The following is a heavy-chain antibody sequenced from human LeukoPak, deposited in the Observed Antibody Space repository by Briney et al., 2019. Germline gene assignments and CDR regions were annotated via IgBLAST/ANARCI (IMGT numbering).Heavy chain of an antibody. CDR3: ARKSGWNLDY. J-gene: IGHJ4*02. V-gene: IGHV4-4*02. D-gene: IGHD6-19*01. CDR2: IYHSGST. Sequence: DPSETLSLTCRVSGGFISTSNWWSWVRQSPEKGLEWIGEIYHSGSTNYNPSLKSRVTISVDKSKNQFSLRLNSVTGADTAVYYCARKSGWNLDYWGQGTLVAVSP. CDR1: GGFISTSNW.